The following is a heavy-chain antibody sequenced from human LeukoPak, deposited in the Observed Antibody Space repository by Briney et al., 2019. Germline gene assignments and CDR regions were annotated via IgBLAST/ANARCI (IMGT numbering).Heavy chain of an antibody. CDR1: GFTFSSYA. Sequence: GRSLRLSCAASGFTFSSYAMHWVRQAPGKGLEWVAVISYDGSNKYYADSVKGRFTISRDNSKNTLYLQMNSLRAEDTAVYYCARGYDSSLGAAFDIWGQGTMVTVSS. CDR2: ISYDGSNK. V-gene: IGHV3-30-3*01. CDR3: ARGYDSSLGAAFDI. J-gene: IGHJ3*02. D-gene: IGHD3-22*01.